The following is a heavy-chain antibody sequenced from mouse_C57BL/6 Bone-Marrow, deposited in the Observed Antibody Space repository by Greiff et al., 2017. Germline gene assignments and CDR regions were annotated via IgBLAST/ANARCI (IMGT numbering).Heavy chain of an antibody. Sequence: VQLQQSGAELVRPGTSVKVSCKASGYAFTNYLIEWVKQRPGQGLEWIGVINPGSGGTNYNEKFKGKATLTADKSSSTAYMQLSSLTSEDSAVYFCARSKSGDAGFAYWGQGTLVTVSA. V-gene: IGHV1-54*01. J-gene: IGHJ3*01. D-gene: IGHD3-3*01. CDR2: INPGSGGT. CDR3: ARSKSGDAGFAY. CDR1: GYAFTNYL.